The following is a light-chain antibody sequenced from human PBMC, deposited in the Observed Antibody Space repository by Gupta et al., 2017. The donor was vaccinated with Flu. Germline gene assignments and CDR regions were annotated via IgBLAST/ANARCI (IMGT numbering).Light chain of an antibody. CDR3: HQYRTFSMYA. CDR1: QSIGDW. V-gene: IGKV1-5*03. Sequence: DIQLTQSPSTLSASLRDRVHITCRASQSIGDWLAWYQQKPRKAPSLLIDRSSYLETGVPSRFNGSGSGTQFSLTISSLQPDDRATYYCHQYRTFSMYAFGQGTKVEIK. CDR2: RSS. J-gene: IGKJ2*01.